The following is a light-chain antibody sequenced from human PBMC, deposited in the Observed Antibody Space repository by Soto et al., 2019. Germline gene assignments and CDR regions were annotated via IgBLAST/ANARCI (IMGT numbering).Light chain of an antibody. Sequence: EIVLTQSPATLSLSPGERATLSCRASQSVTNYLGWYQQKPGQAPRLLIYDASNRATGIPARFSGSGSGTDFTLTISSLEPEDFAVYYCQRRSIWTFGQGTKVEIK. CDR1: QSVTNY. V-gene: IGKV3-11*01. CDR2: DAS. J-gene: IGKJ1*01. CDR3: QRRSIWT.